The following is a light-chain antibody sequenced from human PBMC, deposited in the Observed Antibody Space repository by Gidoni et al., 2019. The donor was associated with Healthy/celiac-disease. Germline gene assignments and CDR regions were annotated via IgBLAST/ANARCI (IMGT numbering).Light chain of an antibody. V-gene: IGLV2-11*01. Sequence: QSALTQPRSVSGSPGQSVTISCTGTTSDVGGYNYVSWYQQHPGKAPKRMIYDVSKRPSGVPDRFSGSKSVNTASLTISGLQAEDEADYYCCSYAGSYTYVVFGGGTKLTVL. J-gene: IGLJ2*01. CDR1: TSDVGGYNY. CDR3: CSYAGSYTYVV. CDR2: DVS.